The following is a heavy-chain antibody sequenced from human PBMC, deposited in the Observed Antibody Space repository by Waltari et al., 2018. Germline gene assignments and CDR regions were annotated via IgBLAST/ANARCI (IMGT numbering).Heavy chain of an antibody. CDR2: ISGSGGST. D-gene: IGHD1-26*01. J-gene: IGHJ3*02. V-gene: IGHV3-23*01. CDR3: AKTQGNSGSYWGGAFDI. Sequence: EVQLLESGGGLVQPGGSLRLSCAASGFTFSSYAMSWVRQAPGKGLEWVSAISGSGGSTYYADSVKGRFTISRDKSKNTLYLQMNSLRAEDTAVYYCAKTQGNSGSYWGGAFDIWGQGTMVTVSS. CDR1: GFTFSSYA.